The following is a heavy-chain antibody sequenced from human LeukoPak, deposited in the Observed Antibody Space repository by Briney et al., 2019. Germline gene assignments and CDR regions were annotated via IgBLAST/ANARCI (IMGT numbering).Heavy chain of an antibody. D-gene: IGHD6-19*01. CDR2: MNPNSGNT. CDR1: GYTFTIYD. J-gene: IGHJ3*02. V-gene: IGHV1-8*01. CDR3: ARGRQQWLAYAFDI. Sequence: ASVTVSCKASGYTFTIYDIHWVRQAPGRGGGWVGWMNPNSGNTGYAQTFHGRVTMTSNTSISTAYIELSGLRSEDTAVYYCARGRQQWLAYAFDIWGQGTMVTVSS.